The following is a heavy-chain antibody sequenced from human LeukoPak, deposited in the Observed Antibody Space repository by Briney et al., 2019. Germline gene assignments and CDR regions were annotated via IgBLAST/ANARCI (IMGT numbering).Heavy chain of an antibody. Sequence: PSESLSLTCTGCGGSISSYYWSWVRQPPGKGLEWIGYMYYSGSTHYNPSLKSRVTISVDTSKNQFSLKVSSVTAADKAADDCARVLPGSESDYCGQGTLVTVSS. V-gene: IGHV4-59*01. CDR3: ARVLPGSESDY. CDR1: GGSISSYY. CDR2: MYYSGST. J-gene: IGHJ4*02. D-gene: IGHD3-10*01.